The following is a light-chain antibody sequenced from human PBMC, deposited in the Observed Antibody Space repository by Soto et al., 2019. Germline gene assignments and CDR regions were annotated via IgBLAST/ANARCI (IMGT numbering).Light chain of an antibody. CDR3: MQGTHWPRT. J-gene: IGKJ1*01. CDR1: QSLLHSNGYNY. CDR2: LGS. V-gene: IGKV2-28*01. Sequence: DIVMTQSPLSLPVTPGEPASISCRSSQSLLHSNGYNYLDWYLQKPGQSPQLLIYLGSNRASGVPDRFSGSGSGTDFTLKISRVEAEDVGVYYCMQGTHWPRTFGKGTKVDIK.